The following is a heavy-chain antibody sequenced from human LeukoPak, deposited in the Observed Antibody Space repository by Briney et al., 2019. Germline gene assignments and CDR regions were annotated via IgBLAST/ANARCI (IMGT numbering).Heavy chain of an antibody. Sequence: PGESLKISCQGSGYSFTSYWIGWVRQLPGKGLEWMGIIYPGDSDTRYSPSFQGQVTISADKSISTAYLQWSSLKASDTAMYYCARSAGSNYHYYYMDVWGKGTTITVSS. V-gene: IGHV5-51*01. CDR3: ARSAGSNYHYYYMDV. D-gene: IGHD6-25*01. CDR1: GYSFTSYW. J-gene: IGHJ6*03. CDR2: IYPGDSDT.